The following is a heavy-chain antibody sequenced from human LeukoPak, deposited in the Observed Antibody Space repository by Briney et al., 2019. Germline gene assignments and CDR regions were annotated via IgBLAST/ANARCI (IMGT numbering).Heavy chain of an antibody. Sequence: GRSLRLSCAASGFTFSSYAMHWVRQAPGKGLEWVAVISYDGSNKYYADSVKGRFTISRDNSENTLYLQMNSLRAEDTAVYYCARPSARPRHYYDSSGYLALGYWGQGTLVTVSS. D-gene: IGHD3-22*01. CDR2: ISYDGSNK. CDR1: GFTFSSYA. J-gene: IGHJ4*02. V-gene: IGHV3-30-3*01. CDR3: ARPSARPRHYYDSSGYLALGY.